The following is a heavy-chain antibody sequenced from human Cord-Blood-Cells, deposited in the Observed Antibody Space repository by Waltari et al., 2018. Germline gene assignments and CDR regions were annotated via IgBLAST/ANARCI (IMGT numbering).Heavy chain of an antibody. D-gene: IGHD1-26*01. CDR2: ISPNSGGK. Sequence: QVQLVQSGAEVKKPGASVKVSCKASGYTFTGYYMHWVRQAPGQGLEWMGPISPNSGGKNYAQKFQGRVTMTRDTSISTAYMELSRLRSDDTAVYYCARARWELLLDYWGQGTLVTVSS. V-gene: IGHV1-2*06. CDR3: ARARWELLLDY. CDR1: GYTFTGYY. J-gene: IGHJ4*02.